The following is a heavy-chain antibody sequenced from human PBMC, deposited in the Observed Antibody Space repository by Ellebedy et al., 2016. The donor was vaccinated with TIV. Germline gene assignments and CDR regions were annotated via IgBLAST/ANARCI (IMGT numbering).Heavy chain of an antibody. CDR3: AGGYSSGWTDY. D-gene: IGHD6-19*01. CDR2: IYTSGST. J-gene: IGHJ4*02. Sequence: MPSETLSLTCTVSGGSISSYYWSWIRQPAGKGLEWIGRIYTSGSTNYNPSLQTRVTMSVATSKNQFSLKLSSVTAADTAVYYCAGGYSSGWTDYWGQGTLVTVSS. CDR1: GGSISSYY. V-gene: IGHV4-4*07.